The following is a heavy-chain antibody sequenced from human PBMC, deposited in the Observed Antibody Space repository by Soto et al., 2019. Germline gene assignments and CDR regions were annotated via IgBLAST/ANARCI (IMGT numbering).Heavy chain of an antibody. Sequence: EVQLVESGGGLVKPGGSLRLSCTASGFTFSNAWMTWVRQAPGKGLEWVGRTKSRTDGGTTDYAAPVKGRFTISRDDSKNTLYVQMNSLKTEDTAVYYCTTVYGYFGLGTSYNYYGLDVWGQGTTVTVSS. CDR2: TKSRTDGGTT. J-gene: IGHJ6*02. D-gene: IGHD3-10*01. CDR1: GFTFSNAW. V-gene: IGHV3-15*05. CDR3: TTVYGYFGLGTSYNYYGLDV.